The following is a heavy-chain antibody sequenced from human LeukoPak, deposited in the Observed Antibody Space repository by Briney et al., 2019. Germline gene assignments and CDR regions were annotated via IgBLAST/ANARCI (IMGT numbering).Heavy chain of an antibody. Sequence: PSETLSLTCTVSGYFITSGYYWGWIRQSPGKGLEWIGSIYHSGTTYYNPSLKSRVTISVDTSKNQFALKLNSVTAADTAVYYCARGTYYYDSSGYFVDYWGQGTLVTVSS. CDR3: ARGTYYYDSSGYFVDY. V-gene: IGHV4-38-2*02. CDR1: GYFITSGYY. J-gene: IGHJ4*02. D-gene: IGHD3-22*01. CDR2: IYHSGTT.